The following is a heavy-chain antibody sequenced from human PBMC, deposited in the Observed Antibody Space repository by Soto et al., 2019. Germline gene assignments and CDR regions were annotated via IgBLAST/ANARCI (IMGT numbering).Heavy chain of an antibody. CDR3: TTVFEY. J-gene: IGHJ4*02. CDR2: IDLDGSGT. V-gene: IGHV3-74*02. CDR1: GFTFTNYW. Sequence: EVQLAESGGGSVQPGGSLRLSCAASGFTFTNYWIHWVRQVPGKGLEWVARIDLDGSGTSDADFVKGRFTISRDNAKNTVYLQMSSLSVEDTALYYCTTVFEYWCQGDPVTVSP.